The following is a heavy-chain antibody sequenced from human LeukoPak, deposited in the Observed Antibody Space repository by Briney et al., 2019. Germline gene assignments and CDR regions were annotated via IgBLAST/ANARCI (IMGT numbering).Heavy chain of an antibody. J-gene: IGHJ4*02. CDR1: GFTFGDYA. V-gene: IGHV3-49*03. Sequence: GGSLRLSCTASGFTFGDYAMSWFRQAPGKGLEWVGFIRSKAYGGTTEYAASVKGRFTISRDDSKSIAYLQMNSLKTEDTAAYYCTSAYCGGDCYWVDYWGQGTLVTVSS. CDR3: TSAYCGGDCYWVDY. CDR2: IRSKAYGGTT. D-gene: IGHD2-21*02.